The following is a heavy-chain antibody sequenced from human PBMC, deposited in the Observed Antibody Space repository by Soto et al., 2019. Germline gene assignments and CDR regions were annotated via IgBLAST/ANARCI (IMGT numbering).Heavy chain of an antibody. D-gene: IGHD2-21*02. Sequence: QVQLVQSGAEVKKPGASVKVSCKASGYTFTSYDINWVRQATGQGLEWMGWMNPNSGNTGYAQKFQGRVTMTRNTSISTAYMELSSMRSEDTAVYYCARRTDYYYYMDVWGKGTTVTVSS. CDR3: ARRTDYYYYMDV. J-gene: IGHJ6*03. CDR1: GYTFTSYD. CDR2: MNPNSGNT. V-gene: IGHV1-8*01.